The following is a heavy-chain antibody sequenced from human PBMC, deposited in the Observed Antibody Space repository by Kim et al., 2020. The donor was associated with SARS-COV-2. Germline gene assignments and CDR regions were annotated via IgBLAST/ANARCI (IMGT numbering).Heavy chain of an antibody. CDR1: GGSFSGYS. Sequence: SETLSLTCAVYGGSFSGYSWSWIRQPPGKGLEWIGEINHSGRTNYNPSLKSRVPISLDTYKNNSSLQLTSVTAADAAAYYCSRRLSHTSGWGCEYCDFWG. V-gene: IGHV4-34*01. J-gene: IGHJ3*01. CDR3: SRRLSHTSGWGCEYCDF. CDR2: INHSGRT. D-gene: IGHD3-10*01.